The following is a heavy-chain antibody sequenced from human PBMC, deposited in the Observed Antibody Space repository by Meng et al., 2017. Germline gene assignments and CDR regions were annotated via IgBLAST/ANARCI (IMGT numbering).Heavy chain of an antibody. V-gene: IGHV6-1*01. CDR1: RDSGYSIGGA. CDR2: TYYRSKGYN. J-gene: IGHJ4*02. D-gene: IGHD2-8*02. CDR3: ARGVVYAISYIDY. Sequence: VTLRQSGPGLVKPSQTRPLTCAFSRDSGYSIGGAWSGIVQSPSRGLVGWRRTYYRSKGYNNYAVSVKSRVTINPDTSKNQFSLQLNSVTPEDTAVYYCARGVVYAISYIDYWGQGTLVTVSS.